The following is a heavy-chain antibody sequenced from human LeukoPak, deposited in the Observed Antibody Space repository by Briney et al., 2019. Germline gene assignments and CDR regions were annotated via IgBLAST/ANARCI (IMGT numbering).Heavy chain of an antibody. D-gene: IGHD3-22*01. CDR3: AAGDYYYDSSGYYY. V-gene: IGHV1-58*02. CDR2: IVVGSGNT. CDR1: GFTFTSSA. Sequence: ASVKVSCKASGFTFTSSAMQWVRQARGQRLEWIGWIVVGSGNTNYAQKFQERVTITRDMSTSTAYMELSSLRSEATAVYYCAAGDYYYDSSGYYYWGQGTLVTVSS. J-gene: IGHJ4*02.